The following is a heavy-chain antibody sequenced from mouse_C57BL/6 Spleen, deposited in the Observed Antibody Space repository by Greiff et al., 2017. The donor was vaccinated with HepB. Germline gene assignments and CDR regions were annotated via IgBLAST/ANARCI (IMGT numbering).Heavy chain of an antibody. CDR3: ARGGLLPPDY. CDR2: INYDGSST. J-gene: IGHJ2*01. Sequence: EVMLVESEGGLVQPGSSMKLSCTASGFTFSDYYMAWVRQVPEKGLEWVANINYDGSSTYYLDSLKSRFIISRDNAKNILYLQMSSLKSEDTATYYCARGGLLPPDYWGQGTTLTVSS. D-gene: IGHD2-3*01. V-gene: IGHV5-16*01. CDR1: GFTFSDYY.